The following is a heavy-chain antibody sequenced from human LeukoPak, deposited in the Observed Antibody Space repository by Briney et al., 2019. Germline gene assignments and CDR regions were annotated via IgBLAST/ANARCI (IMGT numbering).Heavy chain of an antibody. CDR3: ARQSYYDNLTGRYGMDV. J-gene: IGHJ6*02. CDR2: IYYTGST. Sequence: SETLSLTCTVSGGSISTYYWNWIRQPPGKGLEWMGYIYYTGSTNYNPSLKSRVTISVDASKNQFSLKWSSVTAADTAVYYCARQSYYDNLTGRYGMDVWGQGTTVTVSS. CDR1: GGSISTYY. V-gene: IGHV4-59*01. D-gene: IGHD3-9*01.